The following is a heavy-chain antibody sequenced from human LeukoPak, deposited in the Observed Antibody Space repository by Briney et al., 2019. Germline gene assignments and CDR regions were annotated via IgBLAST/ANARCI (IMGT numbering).Heavy chain of an antibody. J-gene: IGHJ4*02. Sequence: GGSLRLSCAASGFTFSSYSMNWVRQAPGKGLEWVSSISSSSSYIYYADSVKGRFTISRDNAKNSLSLQMNSLRAEDTAVYYCARVAPYYYDRPGYNLNPFDYWGQGTLVTVSS. V-gene: IGHV3-21*01. CDR2: ISSSSSYI. D-gene: IGHD3-22*01. CDR1: GFTFSSYS. CDR3: ARVAPYYYDRPGYNLNPFDY.